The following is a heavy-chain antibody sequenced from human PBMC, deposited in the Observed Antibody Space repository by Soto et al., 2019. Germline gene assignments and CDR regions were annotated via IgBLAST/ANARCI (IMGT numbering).Heavy chain of an antibody. Sequence: ASVKVSCKASGYTFTGYYMHWVRQAPGQGLEWMGWINPNSGGTNYAQKFQGRVTMTRDTSISTAYMELSRLRSDDTAVYYCARVVVPAARGYYYYGMDVWGPGTTVTVYS. CDR2: INPNSGGT. J-gene: IGHJ6*02. D-gene: IGHD2-2*01. CDR3: ARVVVPAARGYYYYGMDV. V-gene: IGHV1-2*02. CDR1: GYTFTGYY.